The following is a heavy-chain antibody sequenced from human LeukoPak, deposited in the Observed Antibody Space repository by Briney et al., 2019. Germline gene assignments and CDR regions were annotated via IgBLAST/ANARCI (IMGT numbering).Heavy chain of an antibody. CDR1: GFTFSSYG. D-gene: IGHD3-3*01. Sequence: HPGGSLRLSCAASGFTFSSYGMHWVRQAPGKGLEWVAVISYDGSNKYYADSVKGRFTISRDNSKNTLYLQMNSLRAEDTAVYYCAKEGEGLYYDFWSGYCFDYWGQGTLVTVSS. J-gene: IGHJ4*02. CDR2: ISYDGSNK. CDR3: AKEGEGLYYDFWSGYCFDY. V-gene: IGHV3-30*18.